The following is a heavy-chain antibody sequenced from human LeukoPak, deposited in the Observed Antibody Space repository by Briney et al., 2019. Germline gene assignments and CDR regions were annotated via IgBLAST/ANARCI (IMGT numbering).Heavy chain of an antibody. Sequence: GGSLRLSCAASGFTFSSYTMNWVRQAPGKGLEWVSSITTSSSYIYYADSMKGRFTISRDNAKNSLYLQMNSLRAEDTAVYYCARDPRKSMVRGVIITRYYYYMDVWGKGTTVTVSS. CDR2: ITTSSSYI. J-gene: IGHJ6*03. D-gene: IGHD3-10*01. CDR3: ARDPRKSMVRGVIITRYYYYMDV. V-gene: IGHV3-21*01. CDR1: GFTFSSYT.